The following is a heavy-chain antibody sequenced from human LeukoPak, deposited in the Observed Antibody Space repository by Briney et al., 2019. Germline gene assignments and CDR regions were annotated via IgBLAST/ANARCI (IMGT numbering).Heavy chain of an antibody. Sequence: SQTLSLTCTVSGGSISSGDYYWSWIRQPPGKGLEWIGYIYYSGSTYYNPSLKGRVTISVDTSKNQFSLKLSSVTAADTAVYYCARAVSGSWPRGIDYYYMDVWGKGTTVTVSS. CDR2: IYYSGST. CDR3: ARAVSGSWPRGIDYYYMDV. V-gene: IGHV4-30-4*01. J-gene: IGHJ6*03. D-gene: IGHD6-13*01. CDR1: GGSISSGDYY.